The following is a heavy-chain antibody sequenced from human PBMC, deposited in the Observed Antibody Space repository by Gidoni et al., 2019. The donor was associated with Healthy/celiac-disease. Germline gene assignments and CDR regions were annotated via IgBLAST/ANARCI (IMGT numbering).Heavy chain of an antibody. D-gene: IGHD5-12*01. CDR1: GFTFSSYS. CDR2: ISSSSSTI. V-gene: IGHV3-48*04. Sequence: EVQLVESGGGLVQPGGSLRLSCAASGFTFSSYSMNWVRQAPGKGLEWVSYISSSSSTIYYADSVKGRFTISRDNAKNSLYLQMNSLRAEDTAVYYCARIIDSGYDLDFDYWGQGTLVTVSS. CDR3: ARIIDSGYDLDFDY. J-gene: IGHJ4*02.